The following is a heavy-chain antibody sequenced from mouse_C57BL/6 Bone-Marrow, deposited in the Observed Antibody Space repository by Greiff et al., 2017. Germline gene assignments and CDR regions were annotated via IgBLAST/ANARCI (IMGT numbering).Heavy chain of an antibody. D-gene: IGHD1-1*01. CDR2: IWSGGST. CDR3: AINLLLRSAWFAY. CDR1: GFSLTSYG. J-gene: IGHJ3*01. Sequence: QVQLKESGPGLVQPSQSLSITCTVSGFSLTSYGVHWVRQSPGKGLEWLGVIWSGGSTDYNAAFISRLSISKDNSKSQVFFKMNSLQADDTAIYYCAINLLLRSAWFAYWGQGTLVTVSA. V-gene: IGHV2-2*01.